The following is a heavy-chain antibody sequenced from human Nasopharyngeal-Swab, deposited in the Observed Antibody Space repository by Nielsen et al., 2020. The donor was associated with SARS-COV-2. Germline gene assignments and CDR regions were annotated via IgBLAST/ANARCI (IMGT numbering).Heavy chain of an antibody. Sequence: SETLSLTCTVSGGSISSSSYYWGWIRQPPGKGLEWIGSIYYSGSTYYNPSLKSRVTISVDTSKNQFSLKLSSVTAADTAVYYCARFPYSSGWGFDYWGQGTLVTVSS. J-gene: IGHJ4*02. CDR1: GGSISSSSYY. CDR3: ARFPYSSGWGFDY. V-gene: IGHV4-39*01. CDR2: IYYSGST. D-gene: IGHD6-19*01.